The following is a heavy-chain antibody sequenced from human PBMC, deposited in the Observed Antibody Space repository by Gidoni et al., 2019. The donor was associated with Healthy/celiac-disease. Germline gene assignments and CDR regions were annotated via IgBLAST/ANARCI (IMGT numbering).Heavy chain of an antibody. CDR3: ARGGYYYAAFDI. D-gene: IGHD3-22*01. J-gene: IGHJ3*02. V-gene: IGHV4-34*01. Sequence: QVQLQQWGAGLLKPSETLSLTCAVYGGSFSGYYWSWIRQPPGKGLEWIGEINHCGSTNYNPAHKSRVTISVDTSKSQFSLKLSSVTAADTAVYYCARGGYYYAAFDIWDQGTMVTVSS. CDR1: GGSFSGYY. CDR2: INHCGST.